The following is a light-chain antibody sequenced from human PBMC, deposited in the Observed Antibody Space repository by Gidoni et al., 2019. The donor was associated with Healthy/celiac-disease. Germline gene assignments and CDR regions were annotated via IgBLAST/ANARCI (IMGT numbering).Light chain of an antibody. CDR3: QQYNNWPPLT. J-gene: IGKJ4*01. CDR2: GAS. CDR1: QSVSSN. V-gene: IGKV3-15*01. Sequence: EIVMTQSPATLSVSPGERATLSCRAGQSVSSNFAWYQQKPGQAPRLLIYGASTRATGNPARFSGSGSGAEFTLTISSLQSEDFAVYYCQQYNNWPPLTFGGGTKVEIK.